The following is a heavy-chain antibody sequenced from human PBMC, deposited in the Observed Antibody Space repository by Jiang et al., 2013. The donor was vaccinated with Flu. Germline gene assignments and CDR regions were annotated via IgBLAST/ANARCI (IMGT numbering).Heavy chain of an antibody. Sequence: GSGLVKPSGTLSLTCAVSGGSISSSNWWSWVRQPPGKGLEWIGEIYHSGSTNYNPSLKSRVTISVDKSKNQFSLKLSSVTAADTAVYYCARYSNPPRASFRYYYYGMDVWGQGTTVTVSS. CDR3: ARYSNPPRASFRYYYYGMDV. V-gene: IGHV4-4*02. D-gene: IGHD4-11*01. J-gene: IGHJ6*02. CDR1: GGSISSSNW. CDR2: IYHSGST.